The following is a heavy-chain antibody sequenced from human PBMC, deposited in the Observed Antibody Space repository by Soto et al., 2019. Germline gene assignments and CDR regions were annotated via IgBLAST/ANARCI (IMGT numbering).Heavy chain of an antibody. Sequence: EVQLLESGGGLVQPGGSLRLSCAASGFTFSSYAMSWVRQAPGKGLEWVSAISGSGGSTYYADSVKGRFTISRDNSKNPLYLQMNSLRAEDTAVYYCAKGRAATPLYYYMDVWGKGTTVTVSS. V-gene: IGHV3-23*01. CDR3: AKGRAATPLYYYMDV. CDR1: GFTFSSYA. D-gene: IGHD2-15*01. CDR2: ISGSGGST. J-gene: IGHJ6*03.